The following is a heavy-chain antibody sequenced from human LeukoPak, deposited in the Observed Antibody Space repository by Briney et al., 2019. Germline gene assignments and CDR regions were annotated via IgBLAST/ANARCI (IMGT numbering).Heavy chain of an antibody. D-gene: IGHD4-17*01. V-gene: IGHV1-46*01. CDR1: GYTFTSYY. CDR3: ARAATVTTNYYYYYMDV. Sequence: ASVKVSCKASGYTFTSYYMHWVRQAPGQGLEWMGIINPSGGSTSYAQKFQGRVTMTRDMSTSTVYMELSSLRSEDMAVYYCARAATVTTNYYYYYMDVWGKGTTVTVSS. CDR2: INPSGGST. J-gene: IGHJ6*03.